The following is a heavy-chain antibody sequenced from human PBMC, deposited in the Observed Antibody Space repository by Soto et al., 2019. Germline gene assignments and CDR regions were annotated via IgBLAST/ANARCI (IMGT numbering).Heavy chain of an antibody. Sequence: GGSLRLSCAASGFTFSSYAMSWVRQAPGKGLEWVSAISGSGGSTYYADSVKGRFTISRDNSKNTLYLQMNSLRAEDTAVYYCAKDLRWFGELSHVDYWGQGTLVTVSS. D-gene: IGHD3-10*01. CDR3: AKDLRWFGELSHVDY. CDR2: ISGSGGST. J-gene: IGHJ4*02. V-gene: IGHV3-23*01. CDR1: GFTFSSYA.